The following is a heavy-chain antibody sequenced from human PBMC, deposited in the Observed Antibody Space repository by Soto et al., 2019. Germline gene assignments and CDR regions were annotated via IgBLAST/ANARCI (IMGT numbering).Heavy chain of an antibody. CDR1: GGSISSGDYY. D-gene: IGHD1-20*01. CDR2: IYYSGST. V-gene: IGHV4-30-4*01. J-gene: IGHJ6*02. Sequence: PSETLSLTCTVSGGSISSGDYYWSWIRQPPGKGLEWIGYIYYSGSTYYNPSLKSRVTISVDTSKNQFSLKLSSVTAADTAVYYRAREVKEGLTGTTSYYYYYGMDVWGQGTTVTVSS. CDR3: AREVKEGLTGTTSYYYYYGMDV.